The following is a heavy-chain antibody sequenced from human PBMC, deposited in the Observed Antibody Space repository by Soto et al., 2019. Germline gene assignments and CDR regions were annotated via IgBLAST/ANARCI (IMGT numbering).Heavy chain of an antibody. CDR3: ASIAAPAHDAFDI. J-gene: IGHJ3*02. V-gene: IGHV1-8*01. CDR2: MNXXSXNX. D-gene: IGHD6-13*01. CDR1: GYTFTSYD. Sequence: ASVKVSCKASGYTFTSYDINWVRQATGQGLEWXGXMNXXSXNXGXAXXXXGRVTMTRNTSISTAYMELSSLRSEDTAVYYCASIAAPAHDAFDIWGQGTMVTVSS.